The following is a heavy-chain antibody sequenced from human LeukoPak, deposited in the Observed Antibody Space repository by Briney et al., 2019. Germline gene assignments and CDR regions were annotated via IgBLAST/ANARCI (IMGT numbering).Heavy chain of an antibody. J-gene: IGHJ4*02. CDR2: ISGSGGST. CDR1: GFTFSSYA. D-gene: IGHD3-22*01. CDR3: AKPASYYDSSGYYFDY. Sequence: GGSLRLSCAASGFTFSSYAMSWVRQAPGKGLEWVSAISGSGGSTYYADSVKGRFTISRDNSKNTLYLQMNSLRAEDTAVYYCAKPASYYDSSGYYFDYWGQGTLVTVSS. V-gene: IGHV3-23*01.